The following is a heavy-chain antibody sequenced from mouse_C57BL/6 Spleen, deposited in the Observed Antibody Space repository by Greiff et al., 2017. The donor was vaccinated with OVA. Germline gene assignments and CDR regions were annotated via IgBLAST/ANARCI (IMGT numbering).Heavy chain of an antibody. J-gene: IGHJ4*01. Sequence: QVQLQQSGPGLVQPSQSLSITCTVSGFSLTSYGVHWVRQSPGKGLAWLGVIWRGGSTDYNAAFMSRLSITKDDSKSQVFFKMNSLQAADTAIYFVAKNSTYVGYYEGGYDYAMDYWGQGTSVTVSS. CDR2: IWRGGST. V-gene: IGHV2-5*01. CDR1: GFSLTSYG. D-gene: IGHD2-3*01. CDR3: AKNSTYVGYYEGGYDYAMDY.